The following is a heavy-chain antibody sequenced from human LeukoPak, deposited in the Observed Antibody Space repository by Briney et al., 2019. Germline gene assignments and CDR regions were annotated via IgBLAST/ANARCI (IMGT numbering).Heavy chain of an antibody. CDR1: GFTFSSDA. V-gene: IGHV3-23*01. CDR3: AKDMTTVTYTSDY. CDR2: ISGSGGST. J-gene: IGHJ4*02. D-gene: IGHD4-17*01. Sequence: AGGSLRLSCAASGFTFSSDAMSWVRQAPGKGLEWVSAISGSGGSTYYADSVKGRFTISRDNSKNTLYLQMNSLRAEDTAVYYCAKDMTTVTYTSDYWGQGTLVTVSS.